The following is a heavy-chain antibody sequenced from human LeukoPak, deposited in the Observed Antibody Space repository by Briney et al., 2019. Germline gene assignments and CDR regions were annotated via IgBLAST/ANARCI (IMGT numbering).Heavy chain of an antibody. CDR1: GGSISSYY. D-gene: IGHD5-18*01. V-gene: IGHV4-59*01. J-gene: IGHJ4*02. Sequence: PSETLSLTCTVSGGSISSYYWSWIRQPPGKGLEWIGYISYSGSTNYNPSGSTNYSPSLKSRVTISLDTSKNRFSLKLSSVTAADTAVYYCAGERGYRYGVDYWGQGSLVTVSS. CDR3: AGERGYRYGVDY. CDR2: ISYSGST.